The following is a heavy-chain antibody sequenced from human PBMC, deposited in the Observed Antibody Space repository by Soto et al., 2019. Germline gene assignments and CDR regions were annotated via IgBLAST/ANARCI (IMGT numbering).Heavy chain of an antibody. Sequence: NPSETLSLTCTVSGGSFNNYYWTWIRQPAGEGLEWIGHIYTSGSTNYNPSLKSRVTMSLDTFNHQFSLKLRSATAADTAVYYCARGPRYYGSGSLYFGMDVWGQGTTVTVSS. CDR2: IYTSGST. D-gene: IGHD3-10*01. V-gene: IGHV4-4*07. CDR3: ARGPRYYGSGSLYFGMDV. CDR1: GGSFNNYY. J-gene: IGHJ6*02.